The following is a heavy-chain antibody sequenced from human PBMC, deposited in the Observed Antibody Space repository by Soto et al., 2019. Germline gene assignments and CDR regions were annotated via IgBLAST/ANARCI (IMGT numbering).Heavy chain of an antibody. CDR2: ISAYDGKT. J-gene: IGHJ5*02. CDR1: GYTFNTYG. V-gene: IGHV1-18*01. CDR3: ARDPHEFWTSYWFDA. D-gene: IGHD3-3*01. Sequence: ASVKVSCKTSGYTFNTYGINWVRQAPGQGLELMGWISAYDGKTTYAEKFQGRVTLTTDTSTSTAYMELRSLRSDDTAIYYCARDPHEFWTSYWFDAWGQGTPVTVSS.